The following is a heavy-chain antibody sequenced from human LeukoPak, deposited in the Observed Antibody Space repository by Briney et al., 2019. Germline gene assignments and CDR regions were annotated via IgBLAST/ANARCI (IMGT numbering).Heavy chain of an antibody. CDR1: GFTFSSYA. V-gene: IGHV3-23*01. D-gene: IGHD2-2*02. Sequence: TGGSLRLSCAASGFTFSSYAMSWVRQAPGKGLEWVSAISGSGGSTYYADSVKGRFTISRDNSKNTLYLQMNSLRAEDTAVYYCAKVVAGRYRSSTSCYTMAFDIWGQGTMVTVSS. CDR3: AKVVAGRYRSSTSCYTMAFDI. J-gene: IGHJ3*02. CDR2: ISGSGGST.